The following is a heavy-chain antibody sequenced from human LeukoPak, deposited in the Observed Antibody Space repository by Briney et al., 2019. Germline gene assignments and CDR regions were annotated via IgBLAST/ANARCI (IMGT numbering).Heavy chain of an antibody. Sequence: PPQTLSLTCTVSGGSISSGDYYWSWIRQPPGKGLEWIGYIYYSGSTYYNPSLKSRVTISVDTSKNQFSLKLSSVTAADTAVYYCARGEVVVALVYWGQGTLVTVSS. V-gene: IGHV4-30-4*08. J-gene: IGHJ4*02. CDR3: ARGEVVVALVY. CDR1: GGSISSGDYY. CDR2: IYYSGST. D-gene: IGHD2-15*01.